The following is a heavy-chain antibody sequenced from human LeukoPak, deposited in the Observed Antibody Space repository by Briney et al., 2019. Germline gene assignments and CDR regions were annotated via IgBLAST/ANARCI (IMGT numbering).Heavy chain of an antibody. D-gene: IGHD1-7*01. J-gene: IGHJ4*02. V-gene: IGHV3-7*04. CDR3: ARVNWNYVGVFDY. Sequence: GGSLRLSCAASGFTFSSYWMSWVRQAPGKGLEWVANIKQDGSEKYYVDSVKGRFTISRDNAKNSLYLQMNSLRAEDTAVYYCARVNWNYVGVFDYWGQGTLVTVSS. CDR1: GFTFSSYW. CDR2: IKQDGSEK.